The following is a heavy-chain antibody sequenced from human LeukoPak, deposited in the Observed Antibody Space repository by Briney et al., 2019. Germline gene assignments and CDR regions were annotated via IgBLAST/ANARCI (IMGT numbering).Heavy chain of an antibody. V-gene: IGHV4-4*02. CDR2: IHHSGST. J-gene: IGHJ4*02. CDR3: ARNAYYSADY. Sequence: SSQTLSLTCTVSGGSISSGYWWSWLRQPPGKGLEWIGEIHHSGSTNYNPSLKSRVTISVDKSKNQFSVMLTPVTAADTAVYYCARNAYYSADYWGQGTLVTVSS. CDR1: GGSISSGYW. D-gene: IGHD3-10*01.